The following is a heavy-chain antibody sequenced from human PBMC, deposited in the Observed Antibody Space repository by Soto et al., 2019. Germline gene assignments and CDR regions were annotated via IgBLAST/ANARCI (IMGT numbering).Heavy chain of an antibody. Sequence: EVQLVESGGGLVQPGGSLRLSCAASGFTVSSNYMSWVRQAPGKGLEWVSVIYSGGSTYYADSVKGRFTISRDNSKXXLXLXXNSLRAEDTAVYYCARDRATDTAMARDYYYYGMDVWGQGTTVTVSS. CDR1: GFTVSSNY. J-gene: IGHJ6*02. CDR3: ARDRATDTAMARDYYYYGMDV. D-gene: IGHD5-18*01. CDR2: IYSGGST. V-gene: IGHV3-66*01.